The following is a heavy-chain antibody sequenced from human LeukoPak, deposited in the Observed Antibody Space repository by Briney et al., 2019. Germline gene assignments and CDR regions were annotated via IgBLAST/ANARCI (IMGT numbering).Heavy chain of an antibody. D-gene: IGHD3-10*01. CDR3: AKGLDGSGSFSPLDY. CDR1: EFTFITYA. J-gene: IGHJ4*02. V-gene: IGHV3-23*01. CDR2: ISNSGGYI. Sequence: GSLGLSCGASEFTFITYAMSWVRQAPGKGLEWVSSISNSGGYIYYADSVKGRFTISRDNSKNALYLQMNSLRAEDTVVYYCAKGLDGSGSFSPLDYWGQGTLVTVSS.